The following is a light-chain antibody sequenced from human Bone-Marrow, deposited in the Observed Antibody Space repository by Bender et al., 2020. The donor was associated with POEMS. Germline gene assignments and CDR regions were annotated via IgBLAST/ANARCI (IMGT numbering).Light chain of an antibody. CDR3: QTWGTGIQV. Sequence: QLVLTQSPSASASLGASVRLACTLSSGHSSYAIAWHQQHPKKGPRFLMMLNNDGSHNKGDGIPDRFSGSSFGAERFLTISSLQSEDEADYYCQTWGTGIQVFGGGTKLTVL. CDR2: LNNDGSH. V-gene: IGLV4-69*01. CDR1: SGHSSYA. J-gene: IGLJ3*02.